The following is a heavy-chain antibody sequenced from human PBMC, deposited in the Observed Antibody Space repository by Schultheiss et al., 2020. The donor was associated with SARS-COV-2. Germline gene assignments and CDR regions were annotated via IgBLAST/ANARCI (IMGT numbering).Heavy chain of an antibody. CDR3: ARGAIATYDTTFYGMDV. J-gene: IGHJ6*02. V-gene: IGHV1-2*04. Sequence: ASVKVSCTTSGYTFTVHYMHWVRQAPGQGLEWMGWINPNSGGTNYAQKFQGWVTMTRDTSINTAYMELRRLGSDDTAAYYCARGAIATYDTTFYGMDVWGQGTTVTVSS. CDR2: INPNSGGT. D-gene: IGHD3-22*01. CDR1: GYTFTVHY.